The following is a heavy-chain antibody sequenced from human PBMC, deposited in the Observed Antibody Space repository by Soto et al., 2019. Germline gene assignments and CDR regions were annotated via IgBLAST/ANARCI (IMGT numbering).Heavy chain of an antibody. V-gene: IGHV3-23*01. CDR1: GFTFSSYA. Sequence: GGSLRLSCAASGFTFSSYAMSWVRQAPGKGLEWVSVISGSGGSRYYADSVKGRFTISRDNSKNTLYLQMNSLRADDTAVYYCSRRSSGWYFDYWGQGTLVTVSS. J-gene: IGHJ4*02. D-gene: IGHD6-19*01. CDR3: SRRSSGWYFDY. CDR2: ISGSGGSR.